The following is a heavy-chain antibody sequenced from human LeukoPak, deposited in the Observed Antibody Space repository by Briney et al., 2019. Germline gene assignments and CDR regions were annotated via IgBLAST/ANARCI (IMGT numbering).Heavy chain of an antibody. V-gene: IGHV1-2*02. CDR2: INPNSGGT. J-gene: IGHJ3*02. D-gene: IGHD3-10*01. Sequence: GASVKVSCKASGYTFTGYYMHWVRQAPGQGLEWMGWINPNSGGTNYAQKFQGRVTMTTDTSTSTAYMELRSLRSDDTAVYYCARFEGLYGSEYAFDIWGQGTMVTVSS. CDR3: ARFEGLYGSEYAFDI. CDR1: GYTFTGYY.